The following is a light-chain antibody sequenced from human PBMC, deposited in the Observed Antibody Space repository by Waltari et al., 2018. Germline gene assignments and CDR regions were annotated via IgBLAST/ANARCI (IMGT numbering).Light chain of an antibody. J-gene: IGKJ1*01. CDR3: MQALQTPRT. Sequence: DIVMTQSPLSLPVTPGEPASISCRSSQSLLHSNGYNYLDWYLQKPGQSPQLLIYLGSNRASGVPDRCSGSGSGKDFTLKISRVEAEDVGVYYCMQALQTPRTCNQGTKVEIK. CDR1: QSLLHSNGYNY. V-gene: IGKV2-28*01. CDR2: LGS.